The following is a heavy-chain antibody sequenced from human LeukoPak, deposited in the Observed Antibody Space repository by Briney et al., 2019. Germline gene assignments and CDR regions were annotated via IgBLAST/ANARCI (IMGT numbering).Heavy chain of an antibody. CDR3: ARGVEPLAANTLAY. D-gene: IGHD1-14*01. Sequence: TGGSLRLSCAASGFTFITNDMTWVRQAPGEGLEWVSVLYSDGNTKYADSVQGRFTISRDNSKNTLYLEMNSLSPDDTALYYCARGVEPLAANTLAYWGQGTLVTVSS. J-gene: IGHJ4*02. V-gene: IGHV3-53*01. CDR2: LYSDGNT. CDR1: GFTFITND.